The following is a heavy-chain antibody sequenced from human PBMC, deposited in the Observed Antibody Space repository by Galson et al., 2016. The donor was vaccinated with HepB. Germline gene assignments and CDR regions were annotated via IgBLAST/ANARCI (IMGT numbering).Heavy chain of an antibody. CDR3: ARGDYDSSGYYYPFDY. J-gene: IGHJ4*02. V-gene: IGHV3-30-3*01. CDR2: ISYDGSNK. D-gene: IGHD3-22*01. CDR1: GFTFSSYA. Sequence: SLRLSCAASGFTFSSYAMHWVRQAPGKGLEWVAVISYDGSNKYYADSVKGRFTISRDNSKNKLYLQMNSLRAEDTAVYYCARGDYDSSGYYYPFDYWGQGTLVTVSS.